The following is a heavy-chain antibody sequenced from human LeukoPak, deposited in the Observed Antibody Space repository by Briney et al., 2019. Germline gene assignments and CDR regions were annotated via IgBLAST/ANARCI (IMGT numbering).Heavy chain of an antibody. CDR1: GFPFSSYW. CDR3: ARSHCSSTSCAFDI. CDR2: ISGSGGST. J-gene: IGHJ3*02. Sequence: SGGSLRLSCVASGFPFSSYWMTWVRQAPGKGLEWVSAISGSGGSTYYADSVKGRFTISRDNSKNTLYLQMNSLRAEDTAVYYCARSHCSSTSCAFDIWGQGTMVTVSS. V-gene: IGHV3-23*01. D-gene: IGHD2-2*01.